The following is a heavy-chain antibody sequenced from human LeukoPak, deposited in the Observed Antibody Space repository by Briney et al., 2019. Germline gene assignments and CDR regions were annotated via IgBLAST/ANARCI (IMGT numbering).Heavy chain of an antibody. CDR2: INPTGGST. V-gene: IGHV1-46*01. Sequence: ASVKVSCKASGYIFTNYYMHWVRQAPGEGLEWMGIINPTGGSTSYAQKFQGRVTMTRDTSTNTVYMELRRLRFDDTAVYYCARNKEGKSLDYWGQGTLVTVSS. CDR3: ARNKEGKSLDY. J-gene: IGHJ4*02. CDR1: GYIFTNYY.